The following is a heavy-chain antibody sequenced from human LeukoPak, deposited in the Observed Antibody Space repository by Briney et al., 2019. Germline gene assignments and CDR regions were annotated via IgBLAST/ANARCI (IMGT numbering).Heavy chain of an antibody. CDR1: GFNFNTYR. D-gene: IGHD4-17*01. V-gene: IGHV3-21*06. CDR3: ARELYGDYAFDY. J-gene: IGHJ4*02. Sequence: GGSLRLSCAASGFNFNTYRMNWVRQAPGKGLEWVSSISSSSRYINYADSVKGRFTISRDNAKNSLYLQMNGLRAEDTAIYYCARELYGDYAFDYWGQGTLVTVSS. CDR2: ISSSSRYI.